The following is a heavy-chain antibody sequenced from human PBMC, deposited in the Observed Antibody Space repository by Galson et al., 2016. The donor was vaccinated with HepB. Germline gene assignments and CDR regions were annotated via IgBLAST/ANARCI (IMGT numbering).Heavy chain of an antibody. CDR2: VWYDGSNI. CDR3: TRGIAVAPNGPDY. V-gene: IGHV3-33*01. D-gene: IGHD6-19*01. Sequence: SLRLSCAASGFTFSSYGMHWVRQAPGKGLEWVAFVWYDGSNIIYGDSAKGRFTISRDNSKNTPYLQMNSLRVEDTAVYYCTRGIAVAPNGPDYWGQGTLVTVSS. J-gene: IGHJ4*02. CDR1: GFTFSSYG.